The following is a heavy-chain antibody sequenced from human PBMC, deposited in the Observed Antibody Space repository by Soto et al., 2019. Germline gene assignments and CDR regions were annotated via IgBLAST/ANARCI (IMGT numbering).Heavy chain of an antibody. CDR2: IYYSGST. CDR3: ARGPHYFDSTLYVE. D-gene: IGHD3-22*01. V-gene: IGHV4-31*03. J-gene: IGHJ4*02. CDR1: GGSISSGAYY. Sequence: PSETLSLTCTVSGGSISSGAYYWSWIRQHPGKGLEWIGYIYYSGSTYHNPSLKSRVTISLDTSKNQFSLKLNSVTAADTAVYYCARGPHYFDSTLYVEWGQGTRVTVSS.